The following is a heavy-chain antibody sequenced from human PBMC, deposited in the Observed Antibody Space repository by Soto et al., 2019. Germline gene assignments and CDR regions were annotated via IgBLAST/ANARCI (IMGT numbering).Heavy chain of an antibody. CDR2: IYYSGST. CDR3: ARETIGVVAADYYYYYGMDV. J-gene: IGHJ6*02. Sequence: QVQLQESGPGLVKPSETLSLTCTVSGGSVSSGSYYWSWIRQPPGKGLEWIGYIYYSGSTNYNPSLKRLVTISVDTAKNQCSLKLSSVTAADTAVYDGARETIGVVAADYYYYYGMDVWGQGTTVTVSS. V-gene: IGHV4-61*01. D-gene: IGHD2-15*01. CDR1: GGSVSSGSYY.